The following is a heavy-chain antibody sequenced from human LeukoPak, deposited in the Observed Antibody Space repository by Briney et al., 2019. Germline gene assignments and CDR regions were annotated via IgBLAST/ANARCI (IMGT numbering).Heavy chain of an antibody. J-gene: IGHJ6*03. CDR3: ARSRGDFWSSSRYHSYYYMDV. CDR2: IYYTGTT. V-gene: IGHV4-39*01. D-gene: IGHD3-3*01. CDR1: GGSVSSSTYH. Sequence: PSETLSLTCTVSGGSVSSSTYHWGWIRQPPGKGLEWIATIYYTGTTYYNPSLKSRVSISVDTSKNQFSLKLSSVTAADTAVYYCARSRGDFWSSSRYHSYYYMDVWGRGTTVSVPS.